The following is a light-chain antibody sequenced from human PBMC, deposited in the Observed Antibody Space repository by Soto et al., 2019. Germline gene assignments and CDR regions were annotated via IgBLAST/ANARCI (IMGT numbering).Light chain of an antibody. CDR2: DAS. J-gene: IGKJ2*01. V-gene: IGKV3-20*01. CDR3: QQYGRSPPT. Sequence: EIVLTQSPGTLSLSPGERATLSCRASQSVSSSCLALYQQKPGQAPRLLIYDASSRATGIPNRFRGSGSGTDFPLTISRLEPEDFAVYYCQQYGRSPPTFGQGTQLEIK. CDR1: QSVSSSC.